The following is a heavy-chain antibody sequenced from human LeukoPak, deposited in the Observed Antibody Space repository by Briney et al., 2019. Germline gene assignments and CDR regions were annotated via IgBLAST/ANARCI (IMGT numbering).Heavy chain of an antibody. CDR1: GFTFSSYS. CDR3: ARGLNCSSTSCYLDYFDY. Sequence: GGSLRLSCAASGFTFSSYSMNWVRQAPGKGLEWVSSISSSSSYISYADSVKGRFTISRANAKNSLYLQMNSLRAEDTAVYYCARGLNCSSTSCYLDYFDYWGQGTLVTVSS. D-gene: IGHD2-2*01. V-gene: IGHV3-21*01. CDR2: ISSSSSYI. J-gene: IGHJ4*02.